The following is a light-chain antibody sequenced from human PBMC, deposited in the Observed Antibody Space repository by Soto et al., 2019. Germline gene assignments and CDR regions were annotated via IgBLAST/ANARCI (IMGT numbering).Light chain of an antibody. J-gene: IGKJ3*01. CDR2: RAS. V-gene: IGKV3-20*01. CDR3: RQSGSSPLT. CDR1: QSLHSNS. Sequence: EIVLTQFPATLSLSPGETATLSCRASQSLHSNSSVWYQQKPGQAPRLLISRASRRYTGIPDRFSGSGSGTDFTLASRRLDPEDFAVYYCRQSGSSPLTFGPGTKV.